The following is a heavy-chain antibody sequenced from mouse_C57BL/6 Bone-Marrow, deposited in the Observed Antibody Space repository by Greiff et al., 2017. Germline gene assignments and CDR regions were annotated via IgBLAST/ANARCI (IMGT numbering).Heavy chain of an antibody. CDR1: GYTFTSYW. Sequence: QVQLQQPGAELVKPGASVKLSCKASGYTFTSYWMHWVKQRPGQGLEWIGMIHPNSGSTNYNEKFKSKATLTVDKSSSTAYMQLSSLTSEDSAVYYCAPTVVATTPFDYWGQGTTLTGAS. CDR2: IHPNSGST. J-gene: IGHJ2*01. V-gene: IGHV1-64*01. CDR3: APTVVATTPFDY. D-gene: IGHD1-1*01.